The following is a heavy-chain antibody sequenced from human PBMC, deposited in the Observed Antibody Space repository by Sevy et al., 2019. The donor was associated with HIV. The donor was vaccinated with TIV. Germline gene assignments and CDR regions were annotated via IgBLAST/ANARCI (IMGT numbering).Heavy chain of an antibody. D-gene: IGHD2-15*01. J-gene: IGHJ4*02. Sequence: GGSLRLSCAASGFSLSDHAVSWVRQTPGKGLEWLAVISYNGRNQYYADSGKGRLTISKDDSKNTLYLQLNSLRAEDTAVYYCARFVGYCSGGRCSIIDFWGQGTLVTVSS. CDR3: ARFVGYCSGGRCSIIDF. CDR1: GFSLSDHA. CDR2: ISYNGRNQ. V-gene: IGHV3-30*04.